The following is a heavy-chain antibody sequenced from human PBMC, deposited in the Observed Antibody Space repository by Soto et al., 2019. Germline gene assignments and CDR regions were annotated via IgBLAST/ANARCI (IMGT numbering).Heavy chain of an antibody. Sequence: ESGGGLVQPGGSLRLSCVGSGFSFRKYAMNWVRQAPGKGLEWVSGISGSGGSGRGFYADPVKGRFTISRDNSKNTLYLEMNSLRAEDTAVYYCAKDLDDYRSAIDFWGQGTLVTVSS. J-gene: IGHJ4*02. CDR2: ISGSGGSGRG. D-gene: IGHD6-25*01. CDR1: GFSFRKYA. CDR3: AKDLDDYRSAIDF. V-gene: IGHV3-23*01.